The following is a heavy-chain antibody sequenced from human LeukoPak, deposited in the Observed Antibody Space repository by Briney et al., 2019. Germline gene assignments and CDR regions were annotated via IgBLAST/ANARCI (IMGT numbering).Heavy chain of an antibody. CDR1: GYTFTGYY. J-gene: IGHJ5*02. Sequence: ASVKVSCKASGYTFTGYYMHWVRQAPGQGLGWMGWINPNSGGTNYAQKFQGRVTMTRDTPISTAYMELSRLRSDDTAVYYCAREGIAVAGSRWFDPWGQGTLVTVSS. D-gene: IGHD6-19*01. CDR3: AREGIAVAGSRWFDP. CDR2: INPNSGGT. V-gene: IGHV1-2*02.